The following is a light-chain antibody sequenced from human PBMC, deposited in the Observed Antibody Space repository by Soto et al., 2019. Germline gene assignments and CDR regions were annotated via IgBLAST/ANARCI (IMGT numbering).Light chain of an antibody. V-gene: IGLV2-14*01. CDR1: SSDVGGNKY. Sequence: SVLTQPASVSGSPGQSITISCTGSSSDVGGNKYVSWYQQYPGKAPKLMICDVSNRPSGVSNRFSGSKSGNTASLTISGLQAEDEADYYCSAFTGTTYGFGTGTKVTVL. J-gene: IGLJ1*01. CDR3: SAFTGTTYG. CDR2: DVS.